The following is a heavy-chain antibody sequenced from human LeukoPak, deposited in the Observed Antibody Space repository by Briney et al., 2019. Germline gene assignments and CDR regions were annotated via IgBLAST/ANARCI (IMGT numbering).Heavy chain of an antibody. CDR3: ARDLASRMSGVAHLTLDEGDT. J-gene: IGHJ5*02. CDR2: INPKSGGT. Sequence: ASVKVSCKASGYTFTDYYIHWMRQVPGHGLEWMGWINPKSGGTDFAPNLRDRVTLTSDTSITTAYMEITSLTTDDIAVYYCARDLASRMSGVAHLTLDEGDTWGQGTLVTVSS. D-gene: IGHD3-3*01. V-gene: IGHV1-2*02. CDR1: GYTFTDYY.